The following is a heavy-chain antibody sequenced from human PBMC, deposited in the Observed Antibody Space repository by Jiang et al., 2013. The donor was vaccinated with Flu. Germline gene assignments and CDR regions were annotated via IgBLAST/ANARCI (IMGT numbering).Heavy chain of an antibody. J-gene: IGHJ4*02. D-gene: IGHD6-13*01. V-gene: IGHV4-31*03. CDR2: IITWEH. CDR3: ARYSGAAGTVY. Sequence: TLSLTCTVSGGSISSGGYYWSWIRQHPGKGLEWIGYIITWEHLLXPSLKSRVTISVDTSKNQXSLKLSSVTAADTAVYYCARYSGAAGTVYWGQGTLVTVSS. CDR1: GGSISSGGYY.